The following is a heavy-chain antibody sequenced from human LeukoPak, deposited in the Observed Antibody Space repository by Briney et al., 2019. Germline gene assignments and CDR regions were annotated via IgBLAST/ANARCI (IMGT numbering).Heavy chain of an antibody. J-gene: IGHJ6*02. V-gene: IGHV3-30-3*01. CDR1: GFTFSSYA. Sequence: GRSLRLSCAASGFTFSSYAMHWVRQAPGKGLEWVAVISYDGSNKYYADSVKGRFTISRDNSKNALYLQMNSLRAEVTAVYYCARSLPGYYGMDVWGRGTTVTVSS. CDR3: ARSLPGYYGMDV. CDR2: ISYDGSNK.